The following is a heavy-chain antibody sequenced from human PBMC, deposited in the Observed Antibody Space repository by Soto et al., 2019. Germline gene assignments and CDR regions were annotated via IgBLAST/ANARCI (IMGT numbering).Heavy chain of an antibody. V-gene: IGHV3-23*01. CDR3: ARYSGSYPSYYFDY. J-gene: IGHJ4*02. CDR1: GFTFSSYA. Sequence: GGSLRLSCAASGFTFSSYAMSWVRQAPGKGLEWVSAISGSGGSTYCADSVKGRFTISRDNSKNTLYLQMNSLRAEDAAVYFCARYSGSYPSYYFDYWGQGTLVTVSS. D-gene: IGHD1-26*01. CDR2: ISGSGGST.